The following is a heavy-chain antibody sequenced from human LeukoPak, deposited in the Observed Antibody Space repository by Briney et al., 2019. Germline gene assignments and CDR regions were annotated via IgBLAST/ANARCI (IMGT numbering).Heavy chain of an antibody. V-gene: IGHV3-66*01. CDR3: ARDLAAAGTSNYYYGMDV. J-gene: IGHJ6*02. CDR1: GFTVSSNY. CDR2: IYSGGST. Sequence: QPGGSLRLSCAASGFTVSSNYMSWVRQAPGKGLEWVSVIYSGGSTYYADSVKGRFTISRDNSKNTLYLQMNSLRAEDTAVYYCARDLAAAGTSNYYYGMDVWGQGTTVTVSS. D-gene: IGHD6-13*01.